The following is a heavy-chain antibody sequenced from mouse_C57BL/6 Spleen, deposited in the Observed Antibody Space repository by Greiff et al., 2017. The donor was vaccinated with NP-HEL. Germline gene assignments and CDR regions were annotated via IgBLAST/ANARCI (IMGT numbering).Heavy chain of an antibody. J-gene: IGHJ2*01. D-gene: IGHD2-1*01. V-gene: IGHV3-1*01. CDR2: ISYSGST. Sequence: EVMLVESGPGMVKPSQSLSLTCTVTGYSITSGYDWHWIRHFPGNKLEWMGYISYSGSTNYNPSLKSRISITHDTSKNHFFLKLNSVTTENTATYYCARGGIYYGNYIFDYWGQGTTLTVSS. CDR1: GYSITSGYD. CDR3: ARGGIYYGNYIFDY.